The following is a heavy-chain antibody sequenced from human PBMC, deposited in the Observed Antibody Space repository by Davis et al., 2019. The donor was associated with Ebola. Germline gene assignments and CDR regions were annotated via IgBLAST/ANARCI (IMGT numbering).Heavy chain of an antibody. CDR2: IIPIFGTA. V-gene: IGHV1-69*13. Sequence: AASVKVSCKASGGTFSSYAISWVRQAPGQGLDWMGGIIPIFGTANYAQKFQGRVTITADESTSTAYMELSSLRSEDTAVYYCARDKTSYGYYYYGMDVWGQGTTVTVSS. J-gene: IGHJ6*02. CDR1: GGTFSSYA. CDR3: ARDKTSYGYYYYGMDV. D-gene: IGHD4-17*01.